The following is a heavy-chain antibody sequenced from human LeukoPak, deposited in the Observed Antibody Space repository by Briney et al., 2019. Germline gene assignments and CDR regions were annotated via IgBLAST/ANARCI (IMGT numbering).Heavy chain of an antibody. Sequence: ASVKVSCKASGYTFSKYYLHWVRQAPGQGLEWMGWISAYNGNTNYAQKLQGRVTMTTDTSTSTAYMELSSLRSEDTAVYYCARDNSVEDTAWWFDPWGQGTLVTVSS. CDR2: ISAYNGNT. D-gene: IGHD4-23*01. J-gene: IGHJ5*02. CDR1: GYTFSKYY. CDR3: ARDNSVEDTAWWFDP. V-gene: IGHV1-18*01.